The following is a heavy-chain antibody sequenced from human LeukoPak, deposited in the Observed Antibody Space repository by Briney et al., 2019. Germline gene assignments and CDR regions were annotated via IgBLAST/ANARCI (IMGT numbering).Heavy chain of an antibody. J-gene: IGHJ4*02. CDR2: IHYSGNT. Sequence: SETLSLTRTVSGGSISSYYWGWIRQPPGKGLGWIGCIHYSGNTHYNPSLKSRVTISVDTSKNQFSLKLNSVTAGDTAVYYCAGLSINWNALGYWGQGTLVTVSS. V-gene: IGHV4-59*01. CDR3: AGLSINWNALGY. CDR1: GGSISSYY. D-gene: IGHD1-1*01.